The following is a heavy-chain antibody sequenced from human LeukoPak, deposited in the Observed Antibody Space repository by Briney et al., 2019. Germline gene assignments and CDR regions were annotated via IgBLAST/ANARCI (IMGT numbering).Heavy chain of an antibody. V-gene: IGHV3-21*01. CDR2: ISSSSSYI. CDR1: GFTFSSYS. J-gene: IGHJ1*01. D-gene: IGHD3-9*01. Sequence: PGGSLRLSCAASGFTFSSYSRNWVRQAPGKGLEWVSSISSSSSYIYYADSVKGRFTISRDNAKNSLYLQMNSLRAEDTAVYYCARDSLLRYFDSWLLWGQGTLVTVSS. CDR3: ARDSLLRYFDSWLL.